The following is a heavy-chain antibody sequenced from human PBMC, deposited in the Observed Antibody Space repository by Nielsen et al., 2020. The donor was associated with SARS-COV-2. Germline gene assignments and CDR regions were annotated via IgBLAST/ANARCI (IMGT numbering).Heavy chain of an antibody. J-gene: IGHJ4*02. Sequence: ASVKVSCKASGYTFTSYAMNWVRQATGQGLEWMGWINTNTGNPTYAQGFTGRFVFSLDTSVSTAYLQISSLKAEDTAVYYCARLGVNAMALHHRLFDYWGQETLVTVSS. CDR3: ARLGVNAMALHHRLFDY. CDR2: INTNTGNP. CDR1: GYTFTSYA. V-gene: IGHV7-4-1*02. D-gene: IGHD3-16*01.